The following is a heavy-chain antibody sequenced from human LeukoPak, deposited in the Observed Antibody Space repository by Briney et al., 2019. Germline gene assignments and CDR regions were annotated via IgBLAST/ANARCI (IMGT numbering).Heavy chain of an antibody. CDR1: GGSFSGYY. CDR2: INHSGST. V-gene: IGHV4-34*01. J-gene: IGHJ5*02. D-gene: IGHD1-1*01. Sequence: SETLSLTCADSGGSFSGYYWSWIRQPPGKGLEWIGEINHSGSTNYNPYPKSRVTISVETTNNHSPLKLSSVTAADTAVYDCAIHTTGTGYNWFDPWGQGTLVTVSS. CDR3: AIHTTGTGYNWFDP.